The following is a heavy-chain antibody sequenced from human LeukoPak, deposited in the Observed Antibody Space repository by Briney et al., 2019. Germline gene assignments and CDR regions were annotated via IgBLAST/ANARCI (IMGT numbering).Heavy chain of an antibody. J-gene: IGHJ4*02. D-gene: IGHD2-2*01. CDR2: IYPGDSDI. CDR1: GYRFTIYW. V-gene: IGHV5-51*01. CDR3: ARRGGSTSFQYYFDY. Sequence: GESLKISCKGSGYRFTIYWIGWVRQMPGRGLEWIGIIYPGDSDIRYSPSFQGQVTISADKSISTAYLQWSSLKASDTAMYYCARRGGSTSFQYYFDYWGQGTLVTVSS.